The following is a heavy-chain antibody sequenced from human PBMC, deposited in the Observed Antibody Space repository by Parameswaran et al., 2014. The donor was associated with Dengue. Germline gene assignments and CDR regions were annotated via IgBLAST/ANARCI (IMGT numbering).Heavy chain of an antibody. Sequence: SWVRQAPGQGLLWMGGIIPISGTTTYAQKFQGRVTITADESTSTAYMELSSLSSEDTAVYYCARGWHCIDGVCSPAIFDSWGQGTLVTVSS. D-gene: IGHD5-24*01. J-gene: IGHJ4*02. CDR3: ARGWHCIDGVCSPAIFDS. V-gene: IGHV1-69*01. CDR2: IIPISGTT.